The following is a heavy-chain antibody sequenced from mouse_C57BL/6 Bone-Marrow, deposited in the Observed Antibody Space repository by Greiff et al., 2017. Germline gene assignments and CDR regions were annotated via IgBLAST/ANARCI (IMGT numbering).Heavy chain of an antibody. J-gene: IGHJ2*01. CDR2: IDPSDSYT. Sequence: QVQLQQPGAELVMPGASVKLSCKASGYTFTSYWMHWVKQRPGQGLEWIGEIDPSDSYTNYNQQFKGKSTLTVDKSSSTAYMQLSSLTSEDSAVYYCAISSYDYDLDYWGQGTTLTVSS. CDR1: GYTFTSYW. CDR3: AISSYDYDLDY. V-gene: IGHV1-69*01. D-gene: IGHD2-4*01.